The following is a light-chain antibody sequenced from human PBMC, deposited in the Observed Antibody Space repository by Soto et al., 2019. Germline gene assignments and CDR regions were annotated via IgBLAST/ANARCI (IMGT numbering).Light chain of an antibody. CDR1: QSIRSW. CDR2: DAS. J-gene: IGKJ4*01. Sequence: DIQMTQSPSTLSASVGDRVTITCRASQSIRSWLAWYQQKPGKAPKLLIYDASSLESGAPSRFSGSGSGTEFTLTIGSRQPDEFATCYCQQYNSYPLTCGGGTKVEIK. V-gene: IGKV1-5*01. CDR3: QQYNSYPLT.